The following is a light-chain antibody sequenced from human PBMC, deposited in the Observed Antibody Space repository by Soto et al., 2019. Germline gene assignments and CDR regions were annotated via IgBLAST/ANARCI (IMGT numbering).Light chain of an antibody. J-gene: IGLJ1*01. V-gene: IGLV1-40*01. CDR1: SSNIGAHYD. CDR3: QSYHNSLSVYA. CDR2: GNS. Sequence: QSVLTQPPSVSGAPGQRVTISCTGSSSNIGAHYDVHWYQQLPGTAPKLLIYGNSNRPSGVPDRFSGSKSGTSASLAITGLQAEDEADYYCQSYHNSLSVYAFGTGTKVTVL.